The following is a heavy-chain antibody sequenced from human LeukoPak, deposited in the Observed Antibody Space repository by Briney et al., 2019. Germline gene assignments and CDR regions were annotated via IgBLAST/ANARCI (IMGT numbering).Heavy chain of an antibody. Sequence: ASVKVSCKASGGTFSSYAISWVRQAPGQGLEWVGGIIPIFGTANYAQKFQGRVTITADESTSTAYMELSSLRSEDTAVYYCARGGFATYYFDYWGQGTLVTVSS. CDR3: ARGGFATYYFDY. J-gene: IGHJ4*02. D-gene: IGHD3-22*01. CDR2: IIPIFGTA. V-gene: IGHV1-69*13. CDR1: GGTFSSYA.